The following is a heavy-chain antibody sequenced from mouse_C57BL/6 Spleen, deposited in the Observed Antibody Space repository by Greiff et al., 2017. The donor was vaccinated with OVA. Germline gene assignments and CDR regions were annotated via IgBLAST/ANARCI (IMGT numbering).Heavy chain of an antibody. J-gene: IGHJ2*01. D-gene: IGHD1-1*01. CDR3: SRRIYYYGSSPCYFDY. CDR2: IFPGSGST. V-gene: IGHV1-75*01. Sequence: VQLQQSGPELVKPGASVKISCKASGYTFTDYYINWVKQRPGQGLEWIGWIFPGSGSTYYNEKFKGKATLTVDKSSSTAYMLLSSLTSEDSAVYFCSRRIYYYGSSPCYFDYWGQGTTLTVSS. CDR1: GYTFTDYY.